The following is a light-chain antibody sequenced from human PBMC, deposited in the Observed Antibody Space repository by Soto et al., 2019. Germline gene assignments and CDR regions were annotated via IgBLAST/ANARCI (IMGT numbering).Light chain of an antibody. J-gene: IGLJ1*01. Sequence: QSVLTQPPSVSGAPGQRVTISCTGSSSNIGAGYDVHWYQQLPGTAPRLLIYGNNNRPSGVPDRFSGSKSGTSASLAITGLQPEDEADYYCQSFDSSLSAYVFATGTKLTVL. CDR1: SSNIGAGYD. CDR3: QSFDSSLSAYV. V-gene: IGLV1-40*01. CDR2: GNN.